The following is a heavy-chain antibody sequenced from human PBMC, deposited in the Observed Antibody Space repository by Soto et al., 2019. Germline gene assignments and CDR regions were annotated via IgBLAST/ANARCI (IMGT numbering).Heavy chain of an antibody. CDR1: GFTFSSYA. CDR2: ISGSGDST. Sequence: EVQVLESGGGLVQPGGSLRLSCAASGFTFSSYAMSWVRQAPGKGLEWVSAISGSGDSTYYADSVKGRFGISRDNSKNTLYLQMNSLSAEDTAVYFCAKGHTLGFDYWGRGTLVTVSS. CDR3: AKGHTLGFDY. J-gene: IGHJ4*02. D-gene: IGHD7-27*01. V-gene: IGHV3-23*01.